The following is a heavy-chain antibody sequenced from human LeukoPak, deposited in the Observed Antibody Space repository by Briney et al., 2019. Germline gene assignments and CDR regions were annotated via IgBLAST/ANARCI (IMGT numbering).Heavy chain of an antibody. CDR2: IWYDGSNK. D-gene: IGHD2-21*01. CDR3: ARDLLVVPRFGLVY. V-gene: IGHV3-33*01. Sequence: GRSLRLSCAASGFTFSSYGMPWVRQAPGKGLEWVAVIWYDGSNKYYADSVKGRFTISRDNSKNTLYLQMNSLRAEDTAVYYCARDLLVVPRFGLVYWGQGTLVTVSS. CDR1: GFTFSSYG. J-gene: IGHJ4*02.